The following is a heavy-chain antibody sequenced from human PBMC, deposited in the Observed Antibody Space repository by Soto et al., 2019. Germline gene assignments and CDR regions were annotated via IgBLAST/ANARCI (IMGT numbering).Heavy chain of an antibody. J-gene: IGHJ4*02. CDR2: ISGSGGST. V-gene: IGHV3-23*01. CDR3: AKDLGRTDILTGYSRGHPFDY. D-gene: IGHD3-9*01. Sequence: GGSLRLSCAASGFTFSSYAMSWVRQAPGKGLEWVSAISGSGGSTYYADSVKGRFTISRDNSKNTLYLQMNSLRAEDTAVYYCAKDLGRTDILTGYSRGHPFDYWGQGTLVTVSS. CDR1: GFTFSSYA.